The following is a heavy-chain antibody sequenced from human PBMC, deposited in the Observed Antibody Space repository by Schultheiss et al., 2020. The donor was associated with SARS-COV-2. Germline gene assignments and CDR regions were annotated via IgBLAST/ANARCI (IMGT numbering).Heavy chain of an antibody. CDR2: IHRSVNT. CDR1: GYSITSNYY. V-gene: IGHV4-38-2*01. D-gene: IGHD3-22*01. Sequence: SQTLSLTCAVSGYSITSNYYWGWIRQSPGKGLEWIAAIHRSVNTYYNPSLKSRVIISMDTSKNQFSLKLSSVTAADTAVYYCARGATGAPYYYDSSGYYFDYWGQGTLVTVSS. J-gene: IGHJ4*02. CDR3: ARGATGAPYYYDSSGYYFDY.